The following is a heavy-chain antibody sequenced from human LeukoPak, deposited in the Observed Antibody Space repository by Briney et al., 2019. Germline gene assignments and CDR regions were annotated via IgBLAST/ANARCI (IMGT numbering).Heavy chain of an antibody. CDR2: INPKDGST. D-gene: IGHD2-2*01. V-gene: IGHV1-46*01. CDR3: ARDRGCTTSSCYRTGLRWFDP. Sequence: ASVKVSCKTSGDSFTTYYFHWVRQAPGQGLGWVATINPKDGSTNYAENFRGRVTLTRDTSTTTLYMDLHSLESADTAVYYCARDRGCTTSSCYRTGLRWFDPWGQGTLVIVSS. J-gene: IGHJ5*02. CDR1: GDSFTTYY.